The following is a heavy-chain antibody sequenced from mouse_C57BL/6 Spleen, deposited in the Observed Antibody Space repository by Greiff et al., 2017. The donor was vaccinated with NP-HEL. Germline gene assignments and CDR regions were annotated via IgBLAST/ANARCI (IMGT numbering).Heavy chain of an antibody. D-gene: IGHD1-1*01. J-gene: IGHJ3*01. CDR3: ARELWFAY. V-gene: IGHV1-55*01. CDR2: IYPGSGST. Sequence: VQLQQPGAELVKPGASVKMSCKASGYTFTSYWITWVKQRPGHGLEWIGDIYPGSGSTPYIEKFKSTATLTVDTSSSTAYMQLSSLPSEDSAVYYCARELWFAYWGQGTLVTVSA. CDR1: GYTFTSYW.